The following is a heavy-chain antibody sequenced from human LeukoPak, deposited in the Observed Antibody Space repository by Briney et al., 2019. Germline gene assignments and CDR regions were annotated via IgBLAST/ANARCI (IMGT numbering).Heavy chain of an antibody. CDR1: GYSFTSYW. CDR2: IYPGDSDT. Sequence: GESLKISCKGSGYSFTSYWIGWVRQMPGKGLEWMGIIYPGDSDTRYSPSFQGQVTISADKSISTAYLQWSSLKASDTAMYYCARQRCSGGSCYSGAFDIWGQGTMVTVSS. CDR3: ARQRCSGGSCYSGAFDI. V-gene: IGHV5-51*01. J-gene: IGHJ3*02. D-gene: IGHD2-15*01.